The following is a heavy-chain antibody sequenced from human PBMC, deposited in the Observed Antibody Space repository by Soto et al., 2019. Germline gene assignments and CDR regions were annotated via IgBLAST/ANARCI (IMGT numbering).Heavy chain of an antibody. Sequence: GSLRLSCAASGFTFSNYAMTCVRQAPGKGLEWVSIITGNGGSTYYADSVKGRFTISRDNAKNSLYLQMNSLRAEDTAVYYCARDSPPSIAAAGTSDYWGQGTLVTVSS. D-gene: IGHD6-13*01. V-gene: IGHV3-23*01. CDR2: ITGNGGST. J-gene: IGHJ4*02. CDR3: ARDSPPSIAAAGTSDY. CDR1: GFTFSNYA.